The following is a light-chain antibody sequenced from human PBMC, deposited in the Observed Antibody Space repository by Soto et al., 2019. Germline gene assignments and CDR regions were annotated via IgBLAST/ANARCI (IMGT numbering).Light chain of an antibody. Sequence: QAVVTQKPSLTVSPGETVTLTCGSSTGAVTSGHYSYWFQQKPGQAPRTLIYHTSNKHSWTPARFSGSLFGGKAALTLSGAQPEDEAEYYCLLFYSGPGVFGGGTKLTVL. V-gene: IGLV7-46*01. CDR2: HTS. J-gene: IGLJ2*01. CDR1: TGAVTSGHY. CDR3: LLFYSGPGV.